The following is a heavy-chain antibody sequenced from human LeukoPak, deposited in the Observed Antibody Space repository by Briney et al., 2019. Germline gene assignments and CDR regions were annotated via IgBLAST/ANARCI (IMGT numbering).Heavy chain of an antibody. CDR1: GYTFTGYY. D-gene: IGHD2-15*01. V-gene: IGHV1-2*02. CDR3: AKPAGRYCSGGSCYSIDY. CDR2: INPNSGGT. Sequence: GASVKVSCKASGYTFTGYYMHWVRQAPGQGLEWMGWINPNSGGTNYAQKFQGRVTMTRDTSISTAYMELSRLRSDDTAVYYCAKPAGRYCSGGSCYSIDYWGQGTLVTVSS. J-gene: IGHJ4*02.